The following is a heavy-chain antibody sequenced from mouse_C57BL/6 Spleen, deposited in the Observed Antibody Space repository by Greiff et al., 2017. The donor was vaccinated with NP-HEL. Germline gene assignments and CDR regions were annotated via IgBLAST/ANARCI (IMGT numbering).Heavy chain of an antibody. J-gene: IGHJ3*01. V-gene: IGHV14-4*01. CDR3: TTEVDYSWFAY. CDR1: GFNIKDNY. CDR2: IDPENGDT. D-gene: IGHD2-4*01. Sequence: EVQLQQSGAELVRPGASVKLSCTASGFNIKDNYMHWVKQRPEQGLEWIGWIDPENGDTEYASKFQGKATITADTSSNTAYLQLSSLTSEDTAVYYGTTEVDYSWFAYWGQGTLVTVSA.